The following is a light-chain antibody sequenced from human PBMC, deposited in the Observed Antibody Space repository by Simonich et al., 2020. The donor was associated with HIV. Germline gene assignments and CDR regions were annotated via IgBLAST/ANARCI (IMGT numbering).Light chain of an antibody. Sequence: QSVLTQPPSASGTPGKRVTISCSGSSSNIGSNYVYWYQQLPGTAPNLLIYRNNQRPSGVPDRFSGSKSGTSASLAISGLRSEDEADYYCAAWDDSLVFGGGTKLTVL. V-gene: IGLV1-47*01. J-gene: IGLJ2*01. CDR1: SSNIGSNY. CDR2: RNN. CDR3: AAWDDSLV.